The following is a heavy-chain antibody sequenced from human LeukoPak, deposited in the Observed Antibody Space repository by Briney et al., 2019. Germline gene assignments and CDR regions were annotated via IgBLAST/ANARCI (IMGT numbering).Heavy chain of an antibody. CDR1: GFTFGSYG. CDR3: ARAPGDSSSYADY. D-gene: IGHD6-6*01. J-gene: IGHJ4*02. Sequence: SGGSLRLSCAASGFTFGSYGMHWVRQAPGRGLEWVAVIWYDGSNKYYADSVKGRFTISRDNSKNTLYLQMNSLRAEDTAVYYCARAPGDSSSYADYWGQGTLVTVSS. CDR2: IWYDGSNK. V-gene: IGHV3-33*01.